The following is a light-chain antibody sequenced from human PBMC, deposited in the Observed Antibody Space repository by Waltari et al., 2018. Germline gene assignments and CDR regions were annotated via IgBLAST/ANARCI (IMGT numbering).Light chain of an antibody. CDR1: HNIYNY. J-gene: IGKJ4*01. CDR3: QQYDNLSALT. Sequence: DIQMTQSPSSLSAYVGDRVTITCQECHNIYNYLNWSQQKPVKAPKLMIYDASYLENVVPSRFSGSVSGTDFTFTISSLQPEDIATYYCQQYDNLSALTFGGGTKVEIK. V-gene: IGKV1-33*01. CDR2: DAS.